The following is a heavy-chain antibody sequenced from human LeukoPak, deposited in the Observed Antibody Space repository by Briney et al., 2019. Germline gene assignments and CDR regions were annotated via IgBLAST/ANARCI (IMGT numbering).Heavy chain of an antibody. J-gene: IGHJ4*02. CDR3: AKTRDTVLNEY. Sequence: ASVKVSCKASGYIFINYGISWVRQAPGQGLEGMGWISPYNGHTNYAPNLQDRLTMTTDTSTSTAYMELRSLRSDDTAVYYCAKTRDTVLNEYWGQGTLVTVSS. V-gene: IGHV1-18*01. CDR1: GYIFINYG. CDR2: ISPYNGHT.